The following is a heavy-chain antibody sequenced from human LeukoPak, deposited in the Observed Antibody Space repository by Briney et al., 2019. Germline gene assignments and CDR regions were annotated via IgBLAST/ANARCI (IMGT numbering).Heavy chain of an antibody. V-gene: IGHV3-11*04. CDR1: GFTFSSYA. J-gene: IGHJ4*02. CDR3: ARGGGAYGRGDY. CDR2: LSSSGSTI. D-gene: IGHD3-16*01. Sequence: GGSLRLSCAASGFTFSSYAMSWVRQAPGKGLEWVSYLSSSGSTIYYADSVKGRFTISRDNAKNSLYLQMNSLRAEDTAVYYCARGGGAYGRGDYWGQGTLVTVSS.